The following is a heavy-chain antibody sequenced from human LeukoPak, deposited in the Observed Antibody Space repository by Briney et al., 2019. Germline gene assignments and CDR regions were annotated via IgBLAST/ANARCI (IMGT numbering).Heavy chain of an antibody. V-gene: IGHV1-24*01. J-gene: IGHJ3*01. CDR2: FDPEVVDR. D-gene: IGHD4-11*01. Sequence: ASVTVSFTVSVHTLTELAIHWVRQAPGKGLEWVGGFDPEVVDRVYAQKFQGRITMTEDTSTDTAYMELRSLRLDDTAVYFCAANGLQGDNLQPDDVFDVWGQGTVVTVSS. CDR1: VHTLTELA. CDR3: AANGLQGDNLQPDDVFDV.